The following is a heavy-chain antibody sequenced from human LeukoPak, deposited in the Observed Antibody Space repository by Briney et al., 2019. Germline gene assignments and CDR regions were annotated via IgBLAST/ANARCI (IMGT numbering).Heavy chain of an antibody. V-gene: IGHV1-18*01. CDR2: ISAYDRNT. D-gene: IGHD2-21*02. CDR3: ARVTVVTRSPWSWGPKKIGQEGNWVDP. Sequence: ASVTVSCKVVGDTFKNYHISWVRHAPGEGLEWMGWISAYDRNTNYAQQFRGRVTMTTDTSTSTAYMELASLRSDDTAVYYCARVTVVTRSPWSWGPKKIGQEGNWVDPWGQGTLVIVSS. J-gene: IGHJ5*02. CDR1: GDTFKNYH.